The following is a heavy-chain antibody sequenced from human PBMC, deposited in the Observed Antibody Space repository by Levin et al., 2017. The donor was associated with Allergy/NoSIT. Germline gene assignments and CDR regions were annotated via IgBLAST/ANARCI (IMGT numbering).Heavy chain of an antibody. J-gene: IGHJ4*02. CDR3: ASFQPLYHYDGSPYYTFDY. Sequence: PGGSLRLSCAASGFSFSTYSMNWVRQAPGKGLEWVSSISSDSRYIYYADSVKGRFTISRDNAKNSLYLQMSSLRAEDTAVYYCASFQPLYHYDGSPYYTFDYWGQGTLVTVSS. V-gene: IGHV3-21*06. CDR1: GFSFSTYS. D-gene: IGHD3-22*01. CDR2: ISSDSRYI.